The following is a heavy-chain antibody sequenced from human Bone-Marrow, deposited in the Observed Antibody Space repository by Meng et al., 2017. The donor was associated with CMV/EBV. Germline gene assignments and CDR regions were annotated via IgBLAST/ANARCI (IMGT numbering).Heavy chain of an antibody. CDR2: IYSGGSST. Sequence: AGSGFIFSNDAMNWVRQAPGKGLEWVSVIYSGGSSTYYADSVRGRFTISRDNSKNTLYLQMNSLRAEDTAVYYCAKQPHYYDNSGYLWGQGTLVTVSS. CDR1: GFIFSNDA. CDR3: AKQPHYYDNSGYL. J-gene: IGHJ4*02. V-gene: IGHV3-23*03. D-gene: IGHD3-22*01.